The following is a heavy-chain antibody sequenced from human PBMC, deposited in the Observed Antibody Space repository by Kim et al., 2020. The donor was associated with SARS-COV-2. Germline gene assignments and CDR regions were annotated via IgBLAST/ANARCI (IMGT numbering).Heavy chain of an antibody. CDR2: ISYDGSNK. CDR1: GFTFSTYG. J-gene: IGHJ4*02. V-gene: IGHV3-30*18. D-gene: IGHD3-10*01. CDR3: AKERSILWFGESHSADY. Sequence: GGSLRLSCAASGFTFSTYGMHWVRQAPGKGLEWVAVISYDGSNKYYADSVKGRITISRDNSKNTLYLQMNSLRAEDTAVYYCAKERSILWFGESHSADYWGQGTLVTVSS.